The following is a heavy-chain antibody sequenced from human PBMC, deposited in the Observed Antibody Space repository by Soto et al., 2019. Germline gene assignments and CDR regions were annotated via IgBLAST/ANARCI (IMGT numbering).Heavy chain of an antibody. J-gene: IGHJ4*02. V-gene: IGHV4-31*03. Sequence: SETLSLTCTVSGGSISSGGYYWSWIRQHPGKGLEWIGYIYYSGSTYYNPSLKSRVTISVDTSKNQFSLKLSPVTAADTAVYYCARWQTAGTTSVDYWGQGTLVTVSS. CDR2: IYYSGST. CDR1: GGSISSGGYY. CDR3: ARWQTAGTTSVDY. D-gene: IGHD6-19*01.